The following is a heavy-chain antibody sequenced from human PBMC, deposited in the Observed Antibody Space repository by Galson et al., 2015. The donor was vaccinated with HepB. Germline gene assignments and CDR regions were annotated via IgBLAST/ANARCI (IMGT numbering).Heavy chain of an antibody. D-gene: IGHD6-13*01. CDR2: IYYSGST. CDR3: ARSDPARGSSSWYYYFQL. V-gene: IGHV4-59*01. CDR1: GGSISSYY. Sequence: ETLSLTCTVSGGSISSYYWSWIRQPPGKGPEWIGYIYYSGSTNYNSSLKSRVTMSVDTSKNQFSLKLSSVTAADTAVYYCARSDPARGSSSWYYYFQLWGQGTLVTVSS. J-gene: IGHJ1*01.